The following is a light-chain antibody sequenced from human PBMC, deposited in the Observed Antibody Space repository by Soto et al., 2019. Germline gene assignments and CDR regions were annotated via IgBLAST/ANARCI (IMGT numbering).Light chain of an antibody. V-gene: IGKV4-1*01. J-gene: IGKJ1*01. CDR3: QQYYSTPWT. Sequence: EIVMAQFPETLAVSVGERATIKCRSSQSLLHSSDNRNYLTWYQQKPGQPPKLLIYWASTRHSGVPDRFSGSGSGTVFTLTNNSLQAEDVAVYYCQQYYSTPWTFGQGTKVEIK. CDR1: QSLLHSSDNRNY. CDR2: WAS.